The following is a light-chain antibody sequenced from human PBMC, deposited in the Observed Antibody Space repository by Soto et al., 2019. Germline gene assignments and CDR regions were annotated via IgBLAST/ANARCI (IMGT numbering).Light chain of an antibody. CDR3: QSYDSSLSGYV. CDR1: SSNIGAGYE. CDR2: GNS. Sequence: QSVLTQPPSVSGAPGQRVTISCTGSSSNIGAGYEVHWYQQLPGTAPNLLIYGNSNRPSGVPDRFSGSKSGTSASLAITGLQAEEEADYYCQSYDSSLSGYVFGTGTKVTV. J-gene: IGLJ1*01. V-gene: IGLV1-40*01.